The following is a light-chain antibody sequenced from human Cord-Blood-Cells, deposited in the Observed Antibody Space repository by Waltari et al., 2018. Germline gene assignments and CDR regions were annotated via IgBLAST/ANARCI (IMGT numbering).Light chain of an antibody. CDR2: DVS. CDR3: SSYTSSSTLE. Sequence: QSALTQPASVSGSPGQSISISCTVPSSDVGGYIYVSWYQQHPGKAPKLMIYDVSNRPSGVSNRFSGSKSGNTASLTISGLQAEDEADYYCSSYTSSSTLEFGGGTKLTVL. J-gene: IGLJ3*02. CDR1: SSDVGGYIY. V-gene: IGLV2-14*01.